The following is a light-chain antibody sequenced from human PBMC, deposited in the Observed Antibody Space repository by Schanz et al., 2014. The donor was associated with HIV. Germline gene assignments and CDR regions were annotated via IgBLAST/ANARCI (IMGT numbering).Light chain of an antibody. CDR2: DVN. CDR3: ATWDITLNGPV. CDR1: SSDVGAYNY. Sequence: QSALTQPASVSGSPGQSITISCTGTSSDVGAYNYVSWYQQHPGKAPKLMIYDVNYRPSGVSNRFSGSKSGNTASLTISGLQSDDEADYYCATWDITLNGPVFGGGTKLTVL. V-gene: IGLV2-14*03. J-gene: IGLJ2*01.